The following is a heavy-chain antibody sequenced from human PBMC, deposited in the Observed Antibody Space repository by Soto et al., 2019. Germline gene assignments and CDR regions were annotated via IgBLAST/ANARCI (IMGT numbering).Heavy chain of an antibody. Sequence: GGSLRLSCAASRFTFSNYGMHWVRQAPDKGLEWVAFIWTDGSDKYYADSVKGRFTISRDNSKSTLYLQMNSLRVEDTAVYYCARVFDTYYFDSWGQGTLVTSPQ. J-gene: IGHJ4*02. CDR3: ARVFDTYYFDS. CDR2: IWTDGSDK. CDR1: RFTFSNYG. D-gene: IGHD3-9*01. V-gene: IGHV3-33*01.